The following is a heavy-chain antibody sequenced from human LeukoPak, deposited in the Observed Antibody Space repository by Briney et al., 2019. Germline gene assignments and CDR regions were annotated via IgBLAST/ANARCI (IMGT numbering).Heavy chain of an antibody. CDR3: ARDLVKAPIGGY. J-gene: IGHJ4*02. V-gene: IGHV1-18*04. CDR2: ISTNKGNT. CDR1: GYTFTSYY. D-gene: IGHD3-9*01. Sequence: ASVKVSCKASGYTFTSYYMHWVRQAPGQGLEWMGWISTNKGNTNYAQKLQGRVTLTTDTSSSTAYMELRSLRSDDTAVYYCARDLVKAPIGGYWGQGTLVTVSS.